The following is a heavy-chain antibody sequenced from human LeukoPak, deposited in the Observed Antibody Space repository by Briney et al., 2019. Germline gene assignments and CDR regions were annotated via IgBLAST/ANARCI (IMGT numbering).Heavy chain of an antibody. Sequence: GGSLSLSFAASGFTFSSYSMNWVRQAPGKGLEWVSSISTGSSYIYYAESVKGRFTISRDNAKNSLYLQMNSLRAEDTAVYYCARESAEGHSYGYVGYYWGQGTLVTVSS. V-gene: IGHV3-21*01. CDR3: ARESAEGHSYGYVGYY. CDR2: ISTGSSYI. CDR1: GFTFSSYS. D-gene: IGHD5-18*01. J-gene: IGHJ4*02.